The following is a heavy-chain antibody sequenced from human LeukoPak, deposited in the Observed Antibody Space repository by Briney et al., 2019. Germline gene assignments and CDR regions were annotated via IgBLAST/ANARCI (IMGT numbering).Heavy chain of an antibody. D-gene: IGHD4-11*01. CDR1: GYSISSGYY. CDR3: ARDRDYSNYVHDY. V-gene: IGHV4-38-2*02. Sequence: SETLSLTCTVSGYSISSGYYWGWIRQPPGKGLEWIGSIYHSGSTYYNPSLKSRVTISVDTSKNQFSLKLSTVTAADTAVYYCARDRDYSNYVHDYWGQGTLVTVSS. J-gene: IGHJ4*02. CDR2: IYHSGST.